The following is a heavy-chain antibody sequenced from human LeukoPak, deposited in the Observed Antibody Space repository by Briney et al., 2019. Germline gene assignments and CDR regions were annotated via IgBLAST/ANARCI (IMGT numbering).Heavy chain of an antibody. J-gene: IGHJ6*02. V-gene: IGHV1-69*13. CDR2: TIPIFGTA. D-gene: IGHD2-2*01. CDR3: ARAEYPSDYYYGTDV. Sequence: GASVKVSCKASGGTFSSYAISWVRQAPGQGLEWMGGTIPIFGTANYAQKFQGRVTITADESTSTAYMELSSLRSEDTAVYYCARAEYPSDYYYGTDVWGQGTTVTVSS. CDR1: GGTFSSYA.